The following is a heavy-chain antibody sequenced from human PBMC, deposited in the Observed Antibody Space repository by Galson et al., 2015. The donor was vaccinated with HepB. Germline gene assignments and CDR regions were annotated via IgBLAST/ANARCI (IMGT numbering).Heavy chain of an antibody. CDR2: INSNSGDT. CDR3: ARLGMTMVRGVRVHAFDI. Sequence: SVKVSCKASGYTFTGYYIYWVRQAPGQGLEWMGRINSNSGDTNYAQKFQGRVTMTRDTSISTVYMDLSGLRSDDTAVYYCARLGMTMVRGVRVHAFDIWGQGTMVIVSS. V-gene: IGHV1-2*06. D-gene: IGHD3-10*01. J-gene: IGHJ3*02. CDR1: GYTFTGYY.